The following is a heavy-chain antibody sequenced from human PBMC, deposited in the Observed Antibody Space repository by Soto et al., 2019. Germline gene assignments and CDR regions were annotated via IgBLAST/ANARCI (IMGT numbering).Heavy chain of an antibody. Sequence: SETLSLTCTGSGGSISTYYWSWIRQPPGKGLEWIGYIYNRGNTNYNPSLKSRVTMSLDSSKNQFSLKLSSVTAADTAVYYRARDREHTYGNCFDPWGQGTLVTVSS. V-gene: IGHV4-59*01. CDR1: GGSISTYY. J-gene: IGHJ5*02. D-gene: IGHD5-18*01. CDR3: ARDREHTYGNCFDP. CDR2: IYNRGNT.